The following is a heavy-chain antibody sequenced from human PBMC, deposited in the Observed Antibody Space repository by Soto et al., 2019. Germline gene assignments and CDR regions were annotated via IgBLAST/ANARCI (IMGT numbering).Heavy chain of an antibody. V-gene: IGHV3-74*01. Sequence: EVQLVESGGGLVQPGGSLRLSCADSGFSFSSYWMHWVRQGPGKGLVWVSRINTDGSSTNYADSVKGRFTISRDNAKNTLYRKLNSLRAEDTAVYYCARSPGGYYIDWGQGTMVTVSS. CDR3: ARSPGGYYID. CDR2: INTDGSST. D-gene: IGHD3-9*01. J-gene: IGHJ3*01. CDR1: GFSFSSYW.